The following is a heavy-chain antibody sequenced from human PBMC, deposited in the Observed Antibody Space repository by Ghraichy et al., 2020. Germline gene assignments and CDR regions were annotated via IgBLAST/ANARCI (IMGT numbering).Heavy chain of an antibody. CDR2: INHSGST. CDR1: GGSFSGYY. D-gene: IGHD3-10*01. V-gene: IGHV4-34*01. CDR3: ATTDGFSFDY. J-gene: IGHJ4*02. Sequence: SETLSLTCAVYGGSFSGYYWSWIRQPPGKGLEWIGEINHSGSTNYNPSLKSRVTISVDTSKNQFSLKLSSVTAADTAVYYCATTDGFSFDYWGQGTLVTVSS.